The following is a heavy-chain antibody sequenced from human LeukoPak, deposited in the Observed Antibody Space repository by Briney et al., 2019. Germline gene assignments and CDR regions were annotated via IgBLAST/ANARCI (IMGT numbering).Heavy chain of an antibody. D-gene: IGHD2-15*01. Sequence: PGGSLRLSCAASGFTFSNYGMHWVRQAPGKGLEWVTFIPFDGSNKYYADSVKGRFTISKDNSKNTLYLQMNSLRAEDTAVYYCVREVVAEVPTPIRFGLGLPSDYNYYMDVWGKGTTVAVSS. V-gene: IGHV3-30*02. CDR2: IPFDGSNK. CDR1: GFTFSNYG. CDR3: VREVVAEVPTPIRFGLGLPSDYNYYMDV. J-gene: IGHJ6*03.